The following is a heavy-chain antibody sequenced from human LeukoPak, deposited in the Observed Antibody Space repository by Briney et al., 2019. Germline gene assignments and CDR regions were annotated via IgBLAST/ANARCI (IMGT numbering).Heavy chain of an antibody. J-gene: IGHJ6*04. CDR3: ARDPPAYYYGSGESPPYCNYGIDV. CDR1: GGSISSSNW. Sequence: SGTLSLTCAVSGGSISSSNWWSWVRQPPGKGLEWIGEIYHSGSTNYNPSLKSRVTISVDKSKNQFSLKLSSVTAADTAVYYCARDPPAYYYGSGESPPYCNYGIDVWGKGTTVTVSS. CDR2: IYHSGST. V-gene: IGHV4-4*02. D-gene: IGHD3-10*01.